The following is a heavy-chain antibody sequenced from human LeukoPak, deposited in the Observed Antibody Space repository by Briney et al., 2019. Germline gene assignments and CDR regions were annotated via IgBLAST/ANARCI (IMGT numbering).Heavy chain of an antibody. V-gene: IGHV1-69*01. Sequence: SVKVSCKASGGTFSSYAISWVRQAPGQGLEWMGGIIPILGTANYAQKFQGRVTITADESTSTAYMELSSLRSEDTAVYYCARGAFVRGRGTKTKDDAFDIWGQGTMVTVSS. J-gene: IGHJ3*02. CDR1: GGTFSSYA. CDR2: IIPILGTA. CDR3: ARGAFVRGRGTKTKDDAFDI. D-gene: IGHD3-16*01.